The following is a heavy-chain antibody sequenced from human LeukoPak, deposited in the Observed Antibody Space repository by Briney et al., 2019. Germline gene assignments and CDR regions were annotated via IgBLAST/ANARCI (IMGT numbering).Heavy chain of an antibody. CDR2: IYSGGST. CDR3: ARGGSYLSAFDI. V-gene: IGHV3-53*01. CDR1: GFTVSSNY. D-gene: IGHD1-26*01. Sequence: GGSLRLSCAASGFTVSSNYMSWVRQAPGKGLEWVSIIYSGGSTFYADSVKGRFTISRDNSKNTLYLQMNSLRAKDTAVYYCARGGSYLSAFDIWGQGTMVTVSS. J-gene: IGHJ3*02.